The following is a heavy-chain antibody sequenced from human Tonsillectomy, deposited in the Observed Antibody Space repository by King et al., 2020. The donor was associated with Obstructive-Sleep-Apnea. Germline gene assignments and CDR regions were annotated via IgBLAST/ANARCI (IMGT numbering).Heavy chain of an antibody. J-gene: IGHJ6*02. CDR3: AKDSAAAADIGNYYYYGMDV. Sequence: QLVQSGGVVVQPGGSLRLTCAASGFTFDDHAMHWVRQAPGKGLEWVSLISWDGGSTYYADSVKGRFTISRDNSKNSRYLQMNSLRAEDTALYYCAKDSAAAADIGNYYYYGMDVWGQGTTVTVSS. V-gene: IGHV3-43D*03. CDR2: ISWDGGST. D-gene: IGHD6-13*01. CDR1: GFTFDDHA.